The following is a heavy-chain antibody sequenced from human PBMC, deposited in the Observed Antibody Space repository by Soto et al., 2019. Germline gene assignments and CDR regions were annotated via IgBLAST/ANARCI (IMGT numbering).Heavy chain of an antibody. Sequence: QVQLVESGGGVVQPGGSLTLSCAASGFRLSYSGMHWVRQAPVKGLKCLAVIWYDGTEIYDTDSAKGRFTISRDTSKNILYIQMNNLSADYTAIYCFAKSRDGYHHAYSWCQGTLVSVSS. CDR2: IWYDGTEI. CDR1: GFRLSYSG. CDR3: AKSRDGYHHAYS. J-gene: IGHJ4*02. V-gene: IGHV3-33*06. D-gene: IGHD5-12*01.